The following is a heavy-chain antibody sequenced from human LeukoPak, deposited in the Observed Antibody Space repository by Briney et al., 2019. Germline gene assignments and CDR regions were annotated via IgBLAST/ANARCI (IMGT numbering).Heavy chain of an antibody. CDR3: ARGSVTTFRRY. D-gene: IGHD4-17*01. Sequence: GGSLRLSCAASGFSVSSSYMSWVRQAPGKGLEWVSVLYGDGSTYYADSVKGRFTISRDNSKNTLYLHMNSLRAEDTAVYYRARGSVTTFRRYWGQGTLVTVSS. CDR1: GFSVSSSY. J-gene: IGHJ4*02. CDR2: LYGDGST. V-gene: IGHV3-53*01.